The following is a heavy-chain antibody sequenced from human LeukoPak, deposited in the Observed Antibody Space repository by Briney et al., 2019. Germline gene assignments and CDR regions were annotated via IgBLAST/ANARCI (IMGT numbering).Heavy chain of an antibody. CDR3: AKDVEWFGELFYFDY. V-gene: IGHV3-23*01. D-gene: IGHD3-10*01. CDR2: ISGSGGST. Sequence: GGSLRLYCAASGFTFSSYAMSWVRQAPGKGLEWVSAISGSGGSTYYADSVKGRFTISRDNSKNTLYLQMNSLRAEDTAVYYCAKDVEWFGELFYFDYWGQGTLVTVSS. J-gene: IGHJ4*02. CDR1: GFTFSSYA.